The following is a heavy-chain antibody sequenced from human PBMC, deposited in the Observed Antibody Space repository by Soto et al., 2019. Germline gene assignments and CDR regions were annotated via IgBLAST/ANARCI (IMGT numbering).Heavy chain of an antibody. CDR1: GGSISSGGYY. D-gene: IGHD5-12*01. CDR2: IYYSGST. Sequence: QVQLQESGPGLVKPSQTLSLTCTVSGGSISSGGYYWSWIRQHPGKGLEWIGYIYYSGSTYYNPSLKRRITISVYTSKNQFPLKLRFVTVADTAVYYCARTYVYCGYVPRAFDIWGQGTMVTVSS. CDR3: ARTYVYCGYVPRAFDI. J-gene: IGHJ3*02. V-gene: IGHV4-31*03.